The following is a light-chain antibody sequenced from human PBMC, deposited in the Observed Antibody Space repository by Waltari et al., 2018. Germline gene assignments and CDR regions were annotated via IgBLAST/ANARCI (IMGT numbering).Light chain of an antibody. J-gene: IGKJ4*01. CDR2: DAS. V-gene: IGKV1-33*01. CDR3: QQYEDLPFT. CDR1: QDINNY. Sequence: IQMTQSPSSLSASVGDRVTITCQASQDINNYLNWYQQKPGKAPKLLIYDASNLETGVTARFSGSGAGTYVTFTISSLQPEDIATFYCQQYEDLPFTFGGGTKVDIK.